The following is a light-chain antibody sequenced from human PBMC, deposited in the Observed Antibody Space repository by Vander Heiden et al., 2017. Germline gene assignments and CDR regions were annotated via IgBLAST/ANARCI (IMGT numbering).Light chain of an antibody. CDR1: QSVSSSY. CDR2: GAS. CDR3: QHYGSSPSWT. Sequence: EIVLTQSPGTLSLSPGERATLSCRASQSVSSSYLAWYQQKPGQAPRLLIYGASSRATGIPDRFSGSGSGTDFTLTISRREPEDFAVYYCQHYGSSPSWTFGQGTKVEIK. J-gene: IGKJ1*01. V-gene: IGKV3-20*01.